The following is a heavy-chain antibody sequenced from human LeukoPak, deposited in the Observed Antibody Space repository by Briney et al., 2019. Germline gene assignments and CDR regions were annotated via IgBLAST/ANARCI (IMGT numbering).Heavy chain of an antibody. CDR2: IKCDGSSS. V-gene: IGHV3-74*01. Sequence: GWALPLSCAACGLTFSSYLWMHWVRQAPGEGLVWVSRIKCDGSSSTYADPVKGRFTISRNNAKNTLYLQMNSRRAEDTAVYYCARDGGGNYFNYFDSWGQGTLVTVSS. CDR1: GLTFSSYLW. CDR3: ARDGGGNYFNYFDS. D-gene: IGHD1-26*01. J-gene: IGHJ4*02.